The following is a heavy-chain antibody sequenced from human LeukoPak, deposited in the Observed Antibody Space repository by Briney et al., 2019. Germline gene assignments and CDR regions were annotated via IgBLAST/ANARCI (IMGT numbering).Heavy chain of an antibody. CDR1: GFTFSNYA. Sequence: GGSLKLSCAASGFTFSNYAMSWVRQAPGKGLEWVSAISGSGASTYYADSVKGRFTISRDNSKNTLYLQMNSLRAEDTAVYYCANLHYDILTGYIYYFDYWGQGTLVTVSS. CDR2: ISGSGAST. V-gene: IGHV3-23*01. CDR3: ANLHYDILTGYIYYFDY. J-gene: IGHJ4*02. D-gene: IGHD3-9*01.